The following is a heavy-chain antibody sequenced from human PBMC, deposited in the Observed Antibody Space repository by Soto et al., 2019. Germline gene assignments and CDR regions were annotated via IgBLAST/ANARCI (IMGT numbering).Heavy chain of an antibody. CDR2: IDPSDSYT. Sequence: PGESLKISCKGSGYSFTSYWISWVRQMSGKGLEWMGRIDPSDSYTNYSPSFQGHVTISADKSISTAYLQWSSLKASDTAMYYCARSLRIGYCSGGSCYYDPHYYYGMDVWGQRTTVTVSS. D-gene: IGHD2-15*01. J-gene: IGHJ6*02. CDR1: GYSFTSYW. CDR3: ARSLRIGYCSGGSCYYDPHYYYGMDV. V-gene: IGHV5-10-1*01.